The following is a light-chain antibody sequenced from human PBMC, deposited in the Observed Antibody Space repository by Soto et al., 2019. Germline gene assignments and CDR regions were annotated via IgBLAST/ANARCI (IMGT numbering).Light chain of an antibody. V-gene: IGLV2-23*01. CDR3: CSYAGSSPSV. Sequence: QSVLTQPSSVSGSPGQSITISCTGTNSDVGSYNLVSWYQQHPGKAPKLMIYEGSKRPSGVSNRFSGSKSGNTASLTISGLQAEDEADYYCCSYAGSSPSVFGTGTKVTV. J-gene: IGLJ1*01. CDR2: EGS. CDR1: NSDVGSYNL.